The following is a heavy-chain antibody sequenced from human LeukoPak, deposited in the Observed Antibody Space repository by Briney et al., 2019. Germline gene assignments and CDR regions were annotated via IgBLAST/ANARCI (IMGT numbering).Heavy chain of an antibody. CDR3: ARFHSSLHTAGVY. J-gene: IGHJ4*02. CDR2: INPSGGGT. Sequence: ASVKVPCKASGYTFTSYYMHWVRQAPGQGLEWMGIINPSGGGTSYAQNFQGRVTMTRDTSTSTVYMELSSLKSEDTAVYYCARFHSSLHTAGVYWGQGTLVTVSS. CDR1: GYTFTSYY. D-gene: IGHD5-18*01. V-gene: IGHV1-46*01.